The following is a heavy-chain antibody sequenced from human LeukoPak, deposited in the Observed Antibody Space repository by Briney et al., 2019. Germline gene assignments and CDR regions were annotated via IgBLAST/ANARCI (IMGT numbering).Heavy chain of an antibody. J-gene: IGHJ4*02. Sequence: SETLSLTCTVSGGSISSYYWSWIRQPPGKGLEWIGYIYYSGSTNYNPSLKSRVTISVDTSKNQFSLKLSSVTAADTAVYYCANLLHCGNWYYVYWGQGTLVTVSS. D-gene: IGHD1-1*01. CDR1: GGSISSYY. V-gene: IGHV4-59*01. CDR2: IYYSGST. CDR3: ANLLHCGNWYYVY.